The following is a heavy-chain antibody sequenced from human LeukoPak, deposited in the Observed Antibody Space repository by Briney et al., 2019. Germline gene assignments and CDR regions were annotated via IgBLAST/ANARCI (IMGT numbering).Heavy chain of an antibody. CDR1: GFTFSSYA. V-gene: IGHV3-23*01. Sequence: GGSLRLSCAASGFTFSSYAMSWVRQAPGKGLEWVSVISGSGGSTYYADSVKGRFTISRDNSKNTLYLQMNSLRAEDTAVYYCAKGSSSSSRYYFDYWGQGTLVAVSS. J-gene: IGHJ4*02. D-gene: IGHD6-6*01. CDR3: AKGSSSSSRYYFDY. CDR2: ISGSGGST.